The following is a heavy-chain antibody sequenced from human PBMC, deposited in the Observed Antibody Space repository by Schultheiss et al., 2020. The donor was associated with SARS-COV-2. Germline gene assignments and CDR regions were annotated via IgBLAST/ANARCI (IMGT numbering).Heavy chain of an antibody. D-gene: IGHD5-18*01. Sequence: SETLSLTYTVSGGSIETYNWCWIRQPPGRGLEWIGATYYTGITNLNPALRSRVTLSIDTSKKQISLRLNSVTAADTAIYYCAGSGYRYGARWWGQGALVTRLL. CDR1: GGSIETYN. CDR2: TYYTGIT. J-gene: IGHJ4*02. V-gene: IGHV4-59*12. CDR3: AGSGYRYGARW.